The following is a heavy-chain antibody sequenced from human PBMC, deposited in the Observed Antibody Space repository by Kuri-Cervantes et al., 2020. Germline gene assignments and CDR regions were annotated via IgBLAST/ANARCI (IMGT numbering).Heavy chain of an antibody. J-gene: IGHJ4*02. CDR3: ARGTYGDYVDY. Sequence: ASVKVSCKASGYTFTGYYMHWVRQAPGQGLEWMGWMNPNSGNTGYAQKFQGRVTMTRNTSISTAYMELSSLRSEATAVYYCARGTYGDYVDYWGQGTLVTVSS. V-gene: IGHV1-8*02. CDR2: MNPNSGNT. CDR1: GYTFTGYY. D-gene: IGHD4-17*01.